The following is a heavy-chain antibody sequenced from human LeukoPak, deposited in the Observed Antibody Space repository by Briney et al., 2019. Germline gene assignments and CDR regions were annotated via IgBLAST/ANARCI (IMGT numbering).Heavy chain of an antibody. CDR1: GGSISSSNW. D-gene: IGHD3-9*01. Sequence: SGTLSLTCAVSGGSISSSNWWSWVRQPPGKGLEWIGEIYHSGSTNYNPSLKSRVTISVDKSKNQFSLKLSSVTAADTAVYYCAATPHVLRYLDGRGGRQGWFDPWGQGTLVTVSS. J-gene: IGHJ5*02. CDR3: AATPHVLRYLDGRGGRQGWFDP. CDR2: IYHSGST. V-gene: IGHV4-4*02.